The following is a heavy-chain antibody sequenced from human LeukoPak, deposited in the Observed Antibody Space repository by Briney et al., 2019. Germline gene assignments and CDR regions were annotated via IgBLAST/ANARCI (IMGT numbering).Heavy chain of an antibody. CDR3: ARGPSRMYYDFWSDPTPDDAFDI. CDR1: GFTFSSYG. D-gene: IGHD3-3*01. V-gene: IGHV3-30*02. J-gene: IGHJ3*02. Sequence: PGGSLRLSCAASGFTFSSYGMHWVRQAPGKGLEWVAFIRYDGSNKYYADSVKGRFTISRDNAKNSLYLQMNSLRAEDTAVYYCARGPSRMYYDFWSDPTPDDAFDIWGQGTMVTVSS. CDR2: IRYDGSNK.